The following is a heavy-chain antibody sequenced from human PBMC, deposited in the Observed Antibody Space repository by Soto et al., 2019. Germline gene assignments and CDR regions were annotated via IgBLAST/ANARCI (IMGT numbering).Heavy chain of an antibody. Sequence: QVQLVQSGAEVKKPGSSVKVSCKASGGTFSSYAISWVRQAPGQGLEWMGGIIPISGTANYAQKFQGRVTITADESTSTAYMELSSLRSEDTDVYYCARSQGSSTSLEIYYYYYYGMDLWGQGTTVTVSS. D-gene: IGHD2-2*01. V-gene: IGHV1-69*01. J-gene: IGHJ6*02. CDR2: IIPISGTA. CDR3: ARSQGSSTSLEIYYYYYYGMDL. CDR1: GGTFSSYA.